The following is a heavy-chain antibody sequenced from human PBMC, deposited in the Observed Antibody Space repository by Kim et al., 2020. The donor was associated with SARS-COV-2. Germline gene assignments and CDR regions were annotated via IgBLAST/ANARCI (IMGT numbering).Heavy chain of an antibody. Sequence: GGSLRLSCAASGFTFSSYAMSWVRQAPGKGLEWVSAISGSGGSTYYADSVKGRFTISRDNSKNTLYLQMNSLRAEDTAVYYCAKSPTSRWFGELSSYWGQGTLVTVSS. CDR2: ISGSGGST. CDR3: AKSPTSRWFGELSSY. J-gene: IGHJ4*02. D-gene: IGHD3-10*01. CDR1: GFTFSSYA. V-gene: IGHV3-23*01.